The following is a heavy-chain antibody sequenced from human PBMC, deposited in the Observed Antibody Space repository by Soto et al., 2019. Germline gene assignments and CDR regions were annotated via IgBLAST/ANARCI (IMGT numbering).Heavy chain of an antibody. CDR3: ARGGISHWAYFYYMDV. D-gene: IGHD2-21*01. J-gene: IGHJ6*03. CDR1: GESFSGYY. Sequence: SETLSLTCAVYGESFSGYYWAWIRLPPGKGLEWIGDINHLGSINYNPSLKSRVTMSVDTSKNQFSLTLNSVTAADTASYYCARGGISHWAYFYYMDVWDRGTTVTVSS. CDR2: INHLGSI. V-gene: IGHV4-34*01.